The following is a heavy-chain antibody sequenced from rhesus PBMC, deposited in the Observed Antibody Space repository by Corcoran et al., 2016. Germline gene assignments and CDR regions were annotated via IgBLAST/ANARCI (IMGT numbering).Heavy chain of an antibody. D-gene: IGHD4-29*01. CDR3: ARTGSNSPWWYFDI. Sequence: QVQLQESGPGLVKPSETLSLTCAVSGASIIRFWWHWIHQPPGKGLEWIGEINGNRGSTNYNPSLKSRVTISKDASKNQFSLKLSSVTAADTAVYYCARTGSNSPWWYFDIWGPGTPITISS. CDR1: GASIIRFW. CDR2: INGNRGST. V-gene: IGHV4-80*01. J-gene: IGHJ2*01.